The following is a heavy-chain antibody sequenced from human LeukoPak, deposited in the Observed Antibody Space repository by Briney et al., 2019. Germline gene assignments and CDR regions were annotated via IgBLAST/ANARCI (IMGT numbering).Heavy chain of an antibody. CDR1: GGSFSGYY. CDR3: ARVPLRSSGFDY. J-gene: IGHJ4*02. D-gene: IGHD3-10*01. V-gene: IGHV4-59*01. CDR2: IYYSGST. Sequence: KSSETLSLTCAVYGGSFSGYYWSWIRQPPGKGLEWIGYIYYSGSTNYNPSLKSRVTISVDTSKNQFSLKLSSVTAEDTAVYYCARVPLRSSGFDYWGQGTLVTVSS.